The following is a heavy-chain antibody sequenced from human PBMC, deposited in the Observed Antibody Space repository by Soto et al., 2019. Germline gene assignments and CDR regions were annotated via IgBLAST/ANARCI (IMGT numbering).Heavy chain of an antibody. CDR3: ARGVGIAARRIDY. V-gene: IGHV4-31*03. CDR2: IYYSGST. CDR1: GGSISSGGFY. Sequence: SETLSLTCTVSGGSISSGGFYWSWIRQHPGKGLEWIGYIYYSGSTYYNPSLKSRVTISVDTSKNQFSLKLSSVTAADTAVYYCARGVGIAARRIDYWGQGTLVTVSS. J-gene: IGHJ4*02. D-gene: IGHD6-6*01.